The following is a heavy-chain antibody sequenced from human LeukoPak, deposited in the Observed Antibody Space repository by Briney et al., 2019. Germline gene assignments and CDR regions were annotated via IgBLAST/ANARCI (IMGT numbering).Heavy chain of an antibody. Sequence: AVKVSCKAAAATFSSNAISWGRQPPGQGLEWMGGIIPILGIANYAQKFQGRVTITADKSTNTAYRELSSLGSEDTVVYYCARDRGEVEMATIDAFDIWGQGTMVTVSS. CDR1: AATFSSNA. J-gene: IGHJ3*02. D-gene: IGHD5-24*01. CDR2: IIPILGIA. CDR3: ARDRGEVEMATIDAFDI. V-gene: IGHV1-69*04.